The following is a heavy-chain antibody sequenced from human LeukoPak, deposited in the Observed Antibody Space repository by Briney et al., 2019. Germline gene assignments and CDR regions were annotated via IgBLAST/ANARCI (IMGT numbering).Heavy chain of an antibody. CDR2: IPPSGST. J-gene: IGHJ4*02. D-gene: IGHD5-24*01. CDR3: TRGRDGYKGGNY. V-gene: IGHV4-34*01. Sequence: PSETLSLTCAMYGGPFTDYYWRWIRQPPGKGLEWIGEIPPSGSTNYNPSLKSRVTMSVDTSKNHFFLKLTSMTAADTAVYYCTRGRDGYKGGNYWGQGTLVTVSS. CDR1: GGPFTDYY.